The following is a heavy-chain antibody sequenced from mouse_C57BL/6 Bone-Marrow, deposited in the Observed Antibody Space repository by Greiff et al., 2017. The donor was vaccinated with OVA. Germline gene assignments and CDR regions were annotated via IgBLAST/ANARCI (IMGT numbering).Heavy chain of an antibody. CDR1: GYAFSSSW. Sequence: VKLMESGPELVKPGASVKISCKASGYAFSSSWMNWVKQRPGKGLEWIGRIYPGDGDTNYNGKFKGKATLTSDKSSSTAYMQLSSLTSEDSAVYYCARSDYSNQGYWGQGTSVTVSS. V-gene: IGHV1-82*01. D-gene: IGHD2-5*01. CDR2: IYPGDGDT. J-gene: IGHJ4*01. CDR3: ARSDYSNQGY.